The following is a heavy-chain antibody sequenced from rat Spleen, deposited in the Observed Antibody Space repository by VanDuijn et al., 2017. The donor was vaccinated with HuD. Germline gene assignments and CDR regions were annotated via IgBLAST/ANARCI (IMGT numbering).Heavy chain of an antibody. D-gene: IGHD1-1*01. CDR1: GFTFSDFY. V-gene: IGHV5-29*01. CDR3: ARWSTTL. Sequence: EVLLVESGGGLVQPGRSLKLSCAASGFTFSDFYMAWVRQAPMKGLEWVATISYDGSSTYYRDSVKGRFTISRDDTENTLYLQMDSLRSEDTATYYCARWSTTLWGQGVMVTVSS. CDR2: ISYDGSST. J-gene: IGHJ2*01.